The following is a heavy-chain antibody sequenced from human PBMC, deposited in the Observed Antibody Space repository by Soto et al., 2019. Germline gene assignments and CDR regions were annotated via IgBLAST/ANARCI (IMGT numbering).Heavy chain of an antibody. CDR2: IYSGGST. V-gene: IGHV3-66*01. CDR1: GFTASSNY. Sequence: EVQLVESGGGLVQPGGSLRLPCAASGFTASSNYMSWVRQAPGKGLEWVSVIYSGGSTYYADSVKGRFTISRDNAKNTLYLQMNSLRAEDTAVYYCARAWWDLTPFDYWGQGTLVTVSS. J-gene: IGHJ4*02. D-gene: IGHD2-15*01. CDR3: ARAWWDLTPFDY.